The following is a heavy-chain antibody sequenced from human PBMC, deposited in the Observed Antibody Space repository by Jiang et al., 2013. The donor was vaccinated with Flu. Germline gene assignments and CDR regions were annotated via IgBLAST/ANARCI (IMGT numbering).Heavy chain of an antibody. CDR1: W. D-gene: IGHD1/OR15-1a*01. J-gene: IGHJ1*01. Sequence: WINWVRQMPGKGLEWMGRIDPSDSYTNYGPSFQGHVTISADKSISTAYLQWSSLKASDTAMYYCGTLTSLQNIWFQKWGQGTLVTVSP. V-gene: IGHV5-10-1*01. CDR2: IDPSDSYT. CDR3: GTLTSLQNIWFQK.